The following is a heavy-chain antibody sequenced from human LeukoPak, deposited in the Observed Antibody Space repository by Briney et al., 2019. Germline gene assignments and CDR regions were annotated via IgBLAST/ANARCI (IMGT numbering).Heavy chain of an antibody. CDR1: GFTFSSYA. CDR2: ISGSGGST. V-gene: IGHV3-23*01. D-gene: IGHD6-19*01. CDR3: AGSSGIAVAALFDY. J-gene: IGHJ4*02. Sequence: GGSLRLSCAASGFTFSSYAMSWVRQAPGEGLEWVSAISGSGGSTYYADSVKGRFTISRDNSKNTLYLQMNSLRAEDTAVYYCAGSSGIAVAALFDYWGQGTLVTVSS.